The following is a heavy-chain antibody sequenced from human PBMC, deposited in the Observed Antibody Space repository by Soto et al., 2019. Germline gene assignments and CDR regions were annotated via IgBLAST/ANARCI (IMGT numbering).Heavy chain of an antibody. J-gene: IGHJ4*01. CDR1: GGSISSGDYY. CDR2: IYYSGST. D-gene: IGHD3-16*01. Sequence: PSETLSLTCTVSGGSISSGDYYGSWIRQPPGKGLEWIGYIYYSGSTYYNPSLKSRVTISVYTSKNQFSRKLSSVTAADTAVYYCARLGGEPFDYWGHGTLVTLSS. V-gene: IGHV4-30-4*01. CDR3: ARLGGEPFDY.